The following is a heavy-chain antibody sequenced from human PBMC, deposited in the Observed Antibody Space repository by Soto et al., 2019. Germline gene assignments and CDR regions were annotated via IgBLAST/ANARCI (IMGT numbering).Heavy chain of an antibody. CDR3: ATHPPYGPLDH. Sequence: PSETPSLTFPVPSGSISSSSNQWGWIRQPPGKGLEWIGNIYYSENTYYNPSLKSRVTISVDTSKNQFSLRLTSVTAADTAVYYCATHPPYGPLDHWGQGTLVTVSS. D-gene: IGHD4-17*01. J-gene: IGHJ4*02. V-gene: IGHV4-39*01. CDR1: SGSISSSSNQ. CDR2: IYYSENT.